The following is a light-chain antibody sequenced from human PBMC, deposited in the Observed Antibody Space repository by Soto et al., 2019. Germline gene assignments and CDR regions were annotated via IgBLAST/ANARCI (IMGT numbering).Light chain of an antibody. V-gene: IGLV2-11*01. CDR3: AAWDDNLIGVV. CDR2: DVT. Sequence: QSALTQPRSVSGSPGQSVTISCTGTSSDVGGYNYVSWYQQHPGKAPELMVYDVTKRPSGVPDRFSGSKSGNTASLTISGLQAEDEADYYCAAWDDNLIGVVFGGGTKLTVL. CDR1: SSDVGGYNY. J-gene: IGLJ2*01.